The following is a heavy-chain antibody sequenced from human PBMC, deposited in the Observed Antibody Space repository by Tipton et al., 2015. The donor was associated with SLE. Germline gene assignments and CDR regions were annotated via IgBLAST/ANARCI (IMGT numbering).Heavy chain of an antibody. D-gene: IGHD6-6*01. Sequence: SLRLSCAASGVIFSTLAMSWVRQAPGKGLEWVSGIRGSGGSTYYADSVKGRFTISRDNSKNTLYLQMNSLRAEDTAVYYCAKRHSSSRRPVDYWGQGTLVTVSS. V-gene: IGHV3-23*01. CDR2: IRGSGGST. CDR3: AKRHSSSRRPVDY. J-gene: IGHJ4*02. CDR1: GVIFSTLA.